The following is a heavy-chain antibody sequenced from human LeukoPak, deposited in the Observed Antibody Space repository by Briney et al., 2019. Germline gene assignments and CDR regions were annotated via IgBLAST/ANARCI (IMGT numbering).Heavy chain of an antibody. CDR2: ISGSGRTT. Sequence: GGSLSLSRAASGFTFSSYAVTWVRQAPGKGLEGVSIISGSGRTTFYVDSVKGRFTISRDNSKNKVYLQMNSLRAEDTAVYYCAKQVGVDINCFDSWGQGTLVTVSS. J-gene: IGHJ5*01. CDR3: AKQVGVDINCFDS. CDR1: GFTFSSYA. V-gene: IGHV3-23*01. D-gene: IGHD1-26*01.